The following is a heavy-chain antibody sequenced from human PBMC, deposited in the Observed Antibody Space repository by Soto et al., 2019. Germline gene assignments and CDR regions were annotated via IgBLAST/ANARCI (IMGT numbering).Heavy chain of an antibody. V-gene: IGHV3-23*01. CDR2: IRDSGGNT. CDR3: AKATHNDFWSGYGMDV. Sequence: EVHLLESGGGLVQPGGSLRLSCAASGFTFSSYAMSWVRQAPGKGLEWVSAIRDSGGNTYYTDSVKGRFTISRDNSKSTLYLQMNSLRGEDTAVYYCAKATHNDFWSGYGMDVWGQGTTVTVSS. D-gene: IGHD3-3*01. CDR1: GFTFSSYA. J-gene: IGHJ6*02.